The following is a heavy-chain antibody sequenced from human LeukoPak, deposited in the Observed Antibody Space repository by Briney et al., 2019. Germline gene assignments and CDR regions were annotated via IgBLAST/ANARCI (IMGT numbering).Heavy chain of an antibody. CDR1: GFTFSSYA. Sequence: GGSLRLSCAASGFTFSSYAMSWVRQAPGKGLGWVSAISGSGGSTYYADSVKGRFTISRDNSKNTLYLQMNSLRAEDTAVYYCAKVPGGFGELHDAFDIWGQGTMVTVSS. V-gene: IGHV3-23*01. CDR3: AKVPGGFGELHDAFDI. J-gene: IGHJ3*02. CDR2: ISGSGGST. D-gene: IGHD3-10*01.